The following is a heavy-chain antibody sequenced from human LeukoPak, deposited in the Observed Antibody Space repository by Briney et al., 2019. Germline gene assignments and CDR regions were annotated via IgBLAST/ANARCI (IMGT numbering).Heavy chain of an antibody. V-gene: IGHV3-11*04. CDR1: GFTFSDYY. CDR2: ISSSGSTI. J-gene: IGHJ4*02. CDR3: ARDLVATGVDY. Sequence: GGSLRLSCAASGFTFSDYYMNWIRQAPGKGLEWVSYISSSGSTIYYADSVKGRFTISRDNAKNSLYLQMNSLRAEDSAVYYCARDLVATGVDYWGQGTLVTVSS. D-gene: IGHD5-12*01.